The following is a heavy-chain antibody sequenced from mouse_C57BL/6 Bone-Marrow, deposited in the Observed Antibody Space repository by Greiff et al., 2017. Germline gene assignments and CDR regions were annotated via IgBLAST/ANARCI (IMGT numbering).Heavy chain of an antibody. Sequence: QVQLQQPGAELVRPGTSVKLSCKASGYTFTSYWMHWVKQRPGQGLEWIGVIDPSDSYTNYNQKFKGKATLTVDTSSSTAYMQLSSLTSEDSAVYYCARNYDDVDYWGQGTTLTVAS. CDR3: ARNYDDVDY. D-gene: IGHD2-4*01. CDR2: IDPSDSYT. V-gene: IGHV1-59*01. J-gene: IGHJ2*01. CDR1: GYTFTSYW.